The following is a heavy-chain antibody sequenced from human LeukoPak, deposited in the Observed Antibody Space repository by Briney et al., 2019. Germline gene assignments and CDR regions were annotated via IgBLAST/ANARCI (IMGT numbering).Heavy chain of an antibody. CDR3: ARDMTTVAKGDAFDI. Sequence: GGSLRLSCAASGFSVSTNYMNWVRQAPGKGLEWVSVIYSGGITYHAASVKGRFTISRDNAKNSLYLQMNSLRAEDTAVYYCARDMTTVAKGDAFDIWGQGTMVTVSS. D-gene: IGHD4-23*01. V-gene: IGHV3-53*01. J-gene: IGHJ3*02. CDR2: IYSGGIT. CDR1: GFSVSTNY.